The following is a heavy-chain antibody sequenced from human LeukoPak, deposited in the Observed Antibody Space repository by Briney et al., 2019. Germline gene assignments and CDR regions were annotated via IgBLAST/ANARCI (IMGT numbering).Heavy chain of an antibody. D-gene: IGHD6-13*01. Sequence: GESLKISCKGSGYSFTSYWIVWGRQMPGKGLEWMGIIYPGDSDTRYSPSFQGQVTISADKSISTAYLQWSSLKASDTAMYYCARMDIAAADTYNWFDPWGQGTLVTVSS. J-gene: IGHJ5*02. CDR3: ARMDIAAADTYNWFDP. V-gene: IGHV5-51*01. CDR2: IYPGDSDT. CDR1: GYSFTSYW.